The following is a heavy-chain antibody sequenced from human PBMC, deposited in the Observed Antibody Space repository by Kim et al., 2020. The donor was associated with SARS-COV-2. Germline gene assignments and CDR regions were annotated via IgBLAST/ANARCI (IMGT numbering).Heavy chain of an antibody. CDR3: ARALPVRGVTSTDY. CDR1: GYTFTSYA. D-gene: IGHD3-10*01. V-gene: IGHV1-3*01. Sequence: ASVKVSCKASGYTFTSYAMHWVRQAPGQRLEWMGWINAGHGNTKYSQKFQGRVTITRDTSASTAYMELSSLRSEDTAVYYCARALPVRGVTSTDYWGQGTLVTVSS. J-gene: IGHJ4*02. CDR2: INAGHGNT.